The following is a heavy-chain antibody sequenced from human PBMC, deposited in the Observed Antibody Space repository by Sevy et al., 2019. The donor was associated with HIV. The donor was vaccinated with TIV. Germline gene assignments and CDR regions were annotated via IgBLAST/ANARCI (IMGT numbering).Heavy chain of an antibody. V-gene: IGHV3-30*18. J-gene: IGHJ4*01. Sequence: GESLKISCAASGFTFSRFGMNWVRQAPGKGLEWVARISSDGNDYAESVKGRFTISRDNSKNTLHLQMNSLKTEDTAIYYCAKGKYHVDYWGHGTLFTVSS. CDR1: GFTFSRFG. CDR2: ISSDGN. CDR3: AKGKYHVDY.